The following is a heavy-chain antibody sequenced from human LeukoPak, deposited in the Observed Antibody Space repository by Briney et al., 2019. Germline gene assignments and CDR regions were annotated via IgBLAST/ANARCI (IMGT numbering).Heavy chain of an antibody. J-gene: IGHJ4*02. CDR1: GFTFSSYE. Sequence: PGGSLRLSCAASGFTFSSYEMNWVRQAPGKGLEWVSYISSSGSTTYYADSVKGRFTISRDNAKNSLYLQMNSLRAEDTAVYYCARDLDSSGGWGQGTLVTVSS. CDR3: ARDLDSSGG. V-gene: IGHV3-48*03. D-gene: IGHD3-22*01. CDR2: ISSSGSTT.